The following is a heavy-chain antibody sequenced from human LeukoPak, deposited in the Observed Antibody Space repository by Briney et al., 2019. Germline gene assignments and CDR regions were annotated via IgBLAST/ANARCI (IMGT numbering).Heavy chain of an antibody. J-gene: IGHJ4*02. CDR3: ASPTDGDYVC. Sequence: GASVKVSCKVSGYTLTELSMHWVRQAPGKGLEWMGGFDPEDGETIYAQKFQGRVTITADESTSTAYMELSSLRSEDTAVYYCASPTDGDYVCWGQGTLVTVSS. D-gene: IGHD4-17*01. CDR1: GYTLTELS. CDR2: FDPEDGET. V-gene: IGHV1-24*01.